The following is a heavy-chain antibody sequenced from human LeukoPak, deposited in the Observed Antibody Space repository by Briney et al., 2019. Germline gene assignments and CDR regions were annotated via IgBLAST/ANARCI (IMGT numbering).Heavy chain of an antibody. CDR3: ARGLNWNQYDI. J-gene: IGHJ3*02. D-gene: IGHD1-20*01. Sequence: PSETLSLTCTVSGGSINSGGYYWNWIRQPAGKGLEWIGRIYSDGSTNHNPSLKSRVTISVDTSKNQFSLKLSSVTAADTAVYYCARGLNWNQYDIWGQGTMVTVSS. CDR1: GGSINSGGYY. CDR2: IYSDGST. V-gene: IGHV4-61*02.